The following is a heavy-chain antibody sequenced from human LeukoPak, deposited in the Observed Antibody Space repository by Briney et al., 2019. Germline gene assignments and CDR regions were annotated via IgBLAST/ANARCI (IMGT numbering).Heavy chain of an antibody. CDR1: GGSISRSSYY. V-gene: IGHV4-39*01. Sequence: SETLSLTCSVSGGSISRSSYYWVWIRQPPGQGLEWIGSIYYSGSTYYNPSLNSRVTISVDTSKNPFSLKLNSVTAADTAVYYCARSIEDIVVVVTTTDYYFYMDVWGKGTTVTVSS. D-gene: IGHD2-15*01. CDR3: ARSIEDIVVVVTTTDYYFYMDV. J-gene: IGHJ6*03. CDR2: IYYSGST.